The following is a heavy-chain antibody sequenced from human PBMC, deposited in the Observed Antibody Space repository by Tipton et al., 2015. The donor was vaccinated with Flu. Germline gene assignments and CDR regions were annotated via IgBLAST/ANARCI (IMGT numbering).Heavy chain of an antibody. CDR1: GGTFSSYA. CDR2: IIPILGIA. D-gene: IGHD3-22*01. J-gene: IGHJ3*02. V-gene: IGHV1-69*09. Sequence: QMQLVQSGAEVKKPGSSVKVSCKASGGTFSSYAISWVRQAPGQGLEWMGRIIPILGIANYAQKSQGRVTITADKSTSTAYMELSSLSSEDRAVYSCARKPRLDYDNGDDAFDIWGQGTMVTVSS. CDR3: ARKPRLDYDNGDDAFDI.